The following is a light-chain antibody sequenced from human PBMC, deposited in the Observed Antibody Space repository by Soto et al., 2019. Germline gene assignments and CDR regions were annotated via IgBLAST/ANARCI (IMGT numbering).Light chain of an antibody. V-gene: IGKV2-28*01. Sequence: DIVMTQSPLSLPVTPGEPASISCRSSQSLLHSNGYNYLDWYLQKPGQSQKLLIYLGSNRASGVTDGYRGRGTVTDFTLKISRGEAEDVGVYYCKQALQTPQTFGQGTKVEIK. CDR2: LGS. CDR3: KQALQTPQT. CDR1: QSLLHSNGYNY. J-gene: IGKJ1*01.